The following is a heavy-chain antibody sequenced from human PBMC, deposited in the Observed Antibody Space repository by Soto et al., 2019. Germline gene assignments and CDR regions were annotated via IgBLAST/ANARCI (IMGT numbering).Heavy chain of an antibody. J-gene: IGHJ6*02. V-gene: IGHV3-72*01. D-gene: IGHD3-3*01. CDR3: AREGRFWSGYLHLYYGMDV. CDR1: GFTFSDHY. Sequence: PGGSLRLSCAASGFTFSDHYMDWVRQAPGKGLEWVGRTRNKANSYTTEYAASVKGRFTISRDDSKNSLYLQMNSLKTEDTAVYYCAREGRFWSGYLHLYYGMDVWGQGTTVTV. CDR2: TRNKANSYTT.